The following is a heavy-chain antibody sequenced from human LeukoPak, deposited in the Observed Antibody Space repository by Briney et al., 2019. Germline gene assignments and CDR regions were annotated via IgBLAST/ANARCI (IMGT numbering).Heavy chain of an antibody. Sequence: PSETLSLTCAVSAYSISSGYYWGWIRQPPGKGLEWIGSIYHSGSTYYNPSLKSRVTISVDTSKNQFYLKLSSMSAADTAVYYCARGDLYSSSWYDWGQGTLVTVSS. J-gene: IGHJ4*02. V-gene: IGHV4-38-2*01. CDR3: ARGDLYSSSWYD. D-gene: IGHD6-13*01. CDR2: IYHSGST. CDR1: AYSISSGYY.